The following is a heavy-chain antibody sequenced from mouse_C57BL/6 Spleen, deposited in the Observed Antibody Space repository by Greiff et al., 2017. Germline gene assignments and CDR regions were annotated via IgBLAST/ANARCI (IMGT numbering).Heavy chain of an antibody. CDR2: IYPGAGDT. Sequence: VQLQESGPELVKPGASVKISCKASGYAFSSSWMNWVKQRPGKGLEWIGRIYPGAGDTNYNGKFKGKATMTADKSSSTAYMQLSSLTSEDSEVYFCSREDYDGSSYPFYFYVWGTGTTVTFSS. CDR3: SREDYDGSSYPFYFYV. CDR1: GYAFSSSW. V-gene: IGHV1-82*01. D-gene: IGHD1-1*01. J-gene: IGHJ1*03.